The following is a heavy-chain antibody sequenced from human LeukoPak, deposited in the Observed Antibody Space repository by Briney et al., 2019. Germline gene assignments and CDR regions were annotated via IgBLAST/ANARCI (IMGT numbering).Heavy chain of an antibody. V-gene: IGHV3-7*02. CDR1: GFTFSNYW. CDR3: ARVERYGSASNWFDP. CDR2: IKPDGSEK. Sequence: PGGSLRLSCVVSGFTFSNYWMSWVRQAPGKGLEWVANIKPDGSEKNYVDSVKGRFTISRDNAKNSLYLQMNSLRAEDTAVYYCARVERYGSASNWFDPWGQGTLVTVSS. D-gene: IGHD3-10*01. J-gene: IGHJ5*02.